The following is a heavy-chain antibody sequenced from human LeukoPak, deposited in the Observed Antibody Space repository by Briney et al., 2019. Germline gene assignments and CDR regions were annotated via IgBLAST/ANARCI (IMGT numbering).Heavy chain of an antibody. CDR1: GASITTHY. D-gene: IGHD3-22*01. Sequence: SETLSLTCTVSGASITTHYWSWIRQAPGKGLEWIGYIYYSGSTNYNPSLKSRVTISVDTSKNQFSLKLSSVTAADTAVYYCARGHYDSSGYYYFDYWGQGTLVTVSS. V-gene: IGHV4-59*11. J-gene: IGHJ4*02. CDR2: IYYSGST. CDR3: ARGHYDSSGYYYFDY.